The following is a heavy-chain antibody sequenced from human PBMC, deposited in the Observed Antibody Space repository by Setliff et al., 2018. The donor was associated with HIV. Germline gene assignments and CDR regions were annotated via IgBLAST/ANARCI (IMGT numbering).Heavy chain of an antibody. D-gene: IGHD6-6*01. CDR2: INHSGST. CDR3: ARGRHYSSSAPFAIDF. V-gene: IGHV4-34*01. CDR1: GGSFSGYY. Sequence: PSETLSLTCAVYGGSFSGYYWSWIRQPPGKGLEWIGEINHSGSTNYNPSLKSRVAKSVDTSKNQFSVKLSSVTAADTAVYYCARGRHYSSSAPFAIDFWGQGMLVTVSS. J-gene: IGHJ4*02.